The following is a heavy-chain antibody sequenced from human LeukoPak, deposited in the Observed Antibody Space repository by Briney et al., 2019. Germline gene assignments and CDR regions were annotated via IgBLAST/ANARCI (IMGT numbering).Heavy chain of an antibody. CDR2: IIPILGIA. CDR3: ARSLPKEAFDI. CDR1: GGTFSSYA. J-gene: IGHJ3*02. Sequence: SVKVSCKASGGTFSSYAISWVRQAPGQGLEWMGRIIPILGIANYAQKFQGRVTITADKSTSTAYMELSSLRSEDTAVYYCARSLPKEAFDIWGQGTMVTVSS. V-gene: IGHV1-69*04.